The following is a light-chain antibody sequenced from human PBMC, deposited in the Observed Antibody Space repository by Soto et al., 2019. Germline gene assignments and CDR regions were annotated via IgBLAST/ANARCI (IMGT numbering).Light chain of an antibody. CDR2: SVS. CDR1: QSVSGH. J-gene: IGKJ1*01. Sequence: EIVLTQSPGTLSLSPVERATLSCMASQSVSGHLAWYQQKPGQAPRLLIYSVSSRATGIPDRFSGSGSGTDFTLSITRLEPEDFAVYYCQHYGSSLWTFGQGTKVDIK. CDR3: QHYGSSLWT. V-gene: IGKV3-20*01.